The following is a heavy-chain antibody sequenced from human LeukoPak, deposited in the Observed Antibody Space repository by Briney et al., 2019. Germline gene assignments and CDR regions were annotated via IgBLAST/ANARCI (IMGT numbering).Heavy chain of an antibody. J-gene: IGHJ4*02. CDR1: GFTVSSNY. CDR3: ARGEDY. CDR2: IYSGGNT. Sequence: GGSLRLSCAASGFTVSSNYMSWVRQTPGKGLEWVSIIYSGGNTHYAECMMGRFTISRDNSKKTLYLQMKSRRAEDTAVYYCARGEDYWGQGTLVTVSS. V-gene: IGHV3-53*01.